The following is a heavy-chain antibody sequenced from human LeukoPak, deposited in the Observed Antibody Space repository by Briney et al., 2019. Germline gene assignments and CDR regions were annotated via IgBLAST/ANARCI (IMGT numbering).Heavy chain of an antibody. Sequence: GGSLRLSCAASGFTFSSYWMHWVRQAPGKGLVWVSRVGHGGSGTEYADSVKGRFTISRNNAKNTLYLQMNSLRAEDTAVYYCVREVSGDPWHNWFDPWGQGTLVTVSS. J-gene: IGHJ5*02. CDR2: VGHGGSGT. CDR1: GFTFSSYW. CDR3: VREVSGDPWHNWFDP. D-gene: IGHD4-17*01. V-gene: IGHV3-74*03.